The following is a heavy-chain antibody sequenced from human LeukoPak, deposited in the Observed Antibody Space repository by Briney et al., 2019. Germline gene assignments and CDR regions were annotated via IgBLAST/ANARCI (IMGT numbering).Heavy chain of an antibody. CDR2: INHSGST. CDR1: GGSFSGYY. CDR3: ARRRNYDILTALDY. Sequence: PSETLSLTCAVYGGSFSGYYWSWIRQPPGKGLEWIGEINHSGSTNYNPSLKSRVTISVDTPNNQSSLKLSSVTAADTAVYYCARRRNYDILTALDYWGQGTLVTVSS. D-gene: IGHD3-9*01. J-gene: IGHJ4*02. V-gene: IGHV4-34*01.